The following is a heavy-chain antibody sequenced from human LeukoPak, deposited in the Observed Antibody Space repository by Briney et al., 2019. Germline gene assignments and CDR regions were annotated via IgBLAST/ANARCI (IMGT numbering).Heavy chain of an antibody. CDR1: GFTFSSYA. J-gene: IGHJ4*02. CDR3: AKDQSPYCGGDCSSAN. V-gene: IGHV3-23*01. CDR2: ISGSRCST. Sequence: VGSLRLSCAASGFTFSSYAMSWVRQAPGKGLEGVSAISGSRCSTYSADSVKGRFTISRDNSKNPLYLQMNSLRAEDTAVYYCAKDQSPYCGGDCSSANWGQGTLVTVSS. D-gene: IGHD2-21*02.